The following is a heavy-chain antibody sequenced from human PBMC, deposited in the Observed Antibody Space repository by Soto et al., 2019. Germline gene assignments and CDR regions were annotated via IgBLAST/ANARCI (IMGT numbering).Heavy chain of an antibody. CDR1: GFTFSSYA. D-gene: IGHD6-19*01. Sequence: EVQLLESGGGLVQPGGSLTLSCAASGFTFSSYAMNWVRQAPGKGLEWVSVISGSADSTYYAESVKGRFTISRDNSKNTLYLQMNSLRAEDTAVYYCARRSSGWYFDYWGQGTLVTVSS. J-gene: IGHJ4*02. V-gene: IGHV3-23*01. CDR2: ISGSADST. CDR3: ARRSSGWYFDY.